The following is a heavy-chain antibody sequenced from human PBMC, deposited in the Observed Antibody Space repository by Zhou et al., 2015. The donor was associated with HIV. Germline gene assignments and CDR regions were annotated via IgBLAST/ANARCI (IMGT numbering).Heavy chain of an antibody. CDR2: MSPTSGNT. D-gene: IGHD7-27*01. CDR3: AREGWGSWYLDL. Sequence: QVQLVQSGAEVKKPGASVKVSCQASGYIFTNYDVIWVRQGTGQGLEWMGWMSPTSGNTGYAPKFRGRVTMTRDTSTDTAYMELSSLRSEDTAAYYCAREGWGSWYLDLWGRGTLVSVSS. CDR1: GYIFTNYD. J-gene: IGHJ2*01. V-gene: IGHV1-8*01.